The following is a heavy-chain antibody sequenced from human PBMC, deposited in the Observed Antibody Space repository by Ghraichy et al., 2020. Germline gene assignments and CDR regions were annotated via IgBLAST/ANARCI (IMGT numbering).Heavy chain of an antibody. J-gene: IGHJ6*03. D-gene: IGHD4-17*01. V-gene: IGHV3-30*02. Sequence: SCATSGFTFSDHGMHWVRQAPGKGLEWVAFVYYNGGNQHYSDSVKGRFTISRDNTKSTLFLQMNSLRPEDTAVYYCAKDPGETVHGYYMDVWGKGTAVSVTS. CDR2: VYYNGGNQ. CDR1: GFTFSDHG. CDR3: AKDPGETVHGYYMDV.